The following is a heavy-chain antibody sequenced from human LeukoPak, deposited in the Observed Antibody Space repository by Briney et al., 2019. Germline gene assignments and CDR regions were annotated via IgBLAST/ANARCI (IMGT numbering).Heavy chain of an antibody. CDR3: ARSFGRGSWFDP. Sequence: PSQTLSLTCTVSGGSISSGSYYWSWIRQPAGKGLEWIGRIYTSGSTNYNPSLKSRVTISVDTSKNQFSLKLSSVTAADTAVYYCARSFGRGSWFDPWGQGTLVTVSS. V-gene: IGHV4-61*02. J-gene: IGHJ5*02. CDR1: GGSISSGSYY. D-gene: IGHD3/OR15-3a*01. CDR2: IYTSGST.